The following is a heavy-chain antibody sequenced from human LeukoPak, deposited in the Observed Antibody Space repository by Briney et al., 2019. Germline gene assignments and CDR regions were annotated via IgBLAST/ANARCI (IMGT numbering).Heavy chain of an antibody. CDR2: IYYSGST. D-gene: IGHD6-19*01. Sequence: SETLSLTCTVSGGSISSGGYYWSWLRQHPGKGLEWIGYIYYSGSTYYNPSLKSRVTISVDTSKNQFSLKLSSVTAADTAVYYCARQYSSGWYGVSDAFDIWGQGTMVTVSS. J-gene: IGHJ3*02. CDR1: GGSISSGGYY. CDR3: ARQYSSGWYGVSDAFDI. V-gene: IGHV4-31*03.